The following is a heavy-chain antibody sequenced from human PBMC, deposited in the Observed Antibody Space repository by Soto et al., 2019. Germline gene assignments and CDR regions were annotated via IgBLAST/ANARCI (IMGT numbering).Heavy chain of an antibody. Sequence: QVQLQESGPGLVKPSETLSLTCRVSGVSISPYYWNWYRQPPGKGLEWMGYVYYSGDTKYNPSLKSRITISVDTTKNQFSLNLRSVTAADTALYYCVGGMGWLPDYWGQGTLVTVSS. D-gene: IGHD6-19*01. CDR3: VGGMGWLPDY. CDR1: GVSISPYY. CDR2: VYYSGDT. J-gene: IGHJ4*02. V-gene: IGHV4-59*01.